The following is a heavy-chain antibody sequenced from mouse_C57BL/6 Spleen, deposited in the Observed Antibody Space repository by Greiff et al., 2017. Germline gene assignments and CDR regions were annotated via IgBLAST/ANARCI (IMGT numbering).Heavy chain of an antibody. CDR2: IDPSDSYT. CDR3: ARNHGNYYAMDY. D-gene: IGHD2-1*01. V-gene: IGHV1-59*01. J-gene: IGHJ4*01. CDR1: GYTFTSYW. Sequence: VQLQQPGAELVRPGTSVKLSCKASGYTFTSYWMHWVKQRPGQGLEWIGVIDPSDSYTNYNQKFKGKATLTVDTSSSTAYMQLSSLTSEDSAVYDCARNHGNYYAMDYWGQGTSVTVSS.